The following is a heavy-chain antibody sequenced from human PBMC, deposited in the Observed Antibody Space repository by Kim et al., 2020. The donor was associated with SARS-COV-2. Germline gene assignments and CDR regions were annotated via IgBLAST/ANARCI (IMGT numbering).Heavy chain of an antibody. CDR1: GFTFDDYA. CDR2: ISWNSGSI. Sequence: GGSLRLSCAASGFTFDDYAMHWVRQAPGKGLEWVSGISWNSGSIGYADSVKGRFTISRDNAKNSLYLQMNSLRPEDTALYYCAKGAARIVGGFEYWGQGTLVTVSS. V-gene: IGHV3-9*01. CDR3: AKGAARIVGGFEY. D-gene: IGHD1-26*01. J-gene: IGHJ4*02.